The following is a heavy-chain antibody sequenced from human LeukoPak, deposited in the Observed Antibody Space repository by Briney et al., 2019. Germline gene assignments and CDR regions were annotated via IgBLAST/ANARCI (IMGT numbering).Heavy chain of an antibody. CDR2: ISAYNGNT. V-gene: IGHV1-18*01. Sequence: ASVKVSCKASGYTFTSYDINWVRQATGQGLEWMGWISAYNGNTNYAQKLQGRVTMTTDTSTSTAYMELRSLRSDDTAVYYCARDYYGSGSLDYWGQGTLVTVSS. D-gene: IGHD3-10*01. CDR3: ARDYYGSGSLDY. CDR1: GYTFTSYD. J-gene: IGHJ4*02.